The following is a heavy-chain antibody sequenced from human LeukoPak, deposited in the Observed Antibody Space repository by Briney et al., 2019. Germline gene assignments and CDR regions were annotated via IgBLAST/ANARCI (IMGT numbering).Heavy chain of an antibody. J-gene: IGHJ4*02. V-gene: IGHV4-34*01. D-gene: IGHD4-17*01. CDR3: ARLRETVTTVDY. Sequence: SETLSLTCAVYGGSFSGYYWSWIRQPPGKGLEWIGEINHSGSTNYNPSLKSRVTISVDTSKNQFSLKLSSVTAADTAVYYCARLRETVTTVDYWGQGTLVPVSS. CDR2: INHSGST. CDR1: GGSFSGYY.